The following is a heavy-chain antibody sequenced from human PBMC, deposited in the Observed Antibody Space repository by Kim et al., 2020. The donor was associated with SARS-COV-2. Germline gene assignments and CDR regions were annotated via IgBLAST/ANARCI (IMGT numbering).Heavy chain of an antibody. V-gene: IGHV3-30*02. CDR3: AKDPSSSGSDWYFDL. D-gene: IGHD6-19*01. Sequence: SVKGRFTISRDNSKNTLYLQMNSLRAEDTAVYYCAKDPSSSGSDWYFDLWGRGTLVTVSS. J-gene: IGHJ2*01.